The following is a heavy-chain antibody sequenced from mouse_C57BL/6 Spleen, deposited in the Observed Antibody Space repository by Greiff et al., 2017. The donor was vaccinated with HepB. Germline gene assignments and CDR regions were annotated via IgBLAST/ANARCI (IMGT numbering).Heavy chain of an antibody. CDR1: GYSITSGYD. V-gene: IGHV3-1*01. J-gene: IGHJ1*03. CDR3: ASSVDGYADWYFDV. CDR2: ISYSGST. D-gene: IGHD2-2*01. Sequence: EVQLQESGPGMVKPSQSLSLTCTVTGYSITSGYDRHWIRHFPGNKLEWMSYISYSGSTNYNPSFTSRIPITHDTSKSHFFLTLKSVTTEDTATYYCASSVDGYADWYFDVWGTGTTVTVSS.